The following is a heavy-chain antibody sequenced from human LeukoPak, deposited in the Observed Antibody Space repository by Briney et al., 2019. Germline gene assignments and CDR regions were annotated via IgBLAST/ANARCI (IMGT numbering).Heavy chain of an antibody. D-gene: IGHD1-26*01. V-gene: IGHV1-69*05. CDR1: GGTFSSYA. CDR3: ARDRKSGSYQPFDY. J-gene: IGHJ4*02. Sequence: SVKVSCKASGGTFSSYAISWVRQAPGQGLEWMGRIIPIFGTANYAQKSQGRVTITTDESTSTAYMELSSLRSEDTAVYYCARDRKSGSYQPFDYWGQGTLVTVSS. CDR2: IIPIFGTA.